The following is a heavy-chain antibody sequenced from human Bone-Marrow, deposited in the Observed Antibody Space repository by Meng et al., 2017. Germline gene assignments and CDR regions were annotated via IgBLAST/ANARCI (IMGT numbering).Heavy chain of an antibody. CDR1: GGSVNSGSYA. J-gene: IGHJ4*02. V-gene: IGHV4-61*01. CDR3: ARGQYY. CDR2: IYYSGTT. Sequence: QVQLQESGAGLVRPLGTLSLTCTVSGGSVNSGSYAWSWIRQPPGKGLEWIGNIYYSGTTNYNPSLKSRVTISIDASKNQFSLMLSSLTAADTAVYYCARGQYYWGQGTLVTVSS.